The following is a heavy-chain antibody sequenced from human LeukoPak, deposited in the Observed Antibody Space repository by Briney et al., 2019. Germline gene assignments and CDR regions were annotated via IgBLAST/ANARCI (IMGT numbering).Heavy chain of an antibody. D-gene: IGHD3-22*01. Sequence: GASVKVSCKASGFTFTSSAMHWVRQARGQRLEWIGWIVVGSGNTNYAQKFQERVTITRDMSTSTAYMELSSLRSEDTAVYYCAADRYDSSGYYHFDYWGQGTLVTVSS. CDR2: IVVGSGNT. V-gene: IGHV1-58*02. CDR1: GFTFTSSA. CDR3: AADRYDSSGYYHFDY. J-gene: IGHJ4*02.